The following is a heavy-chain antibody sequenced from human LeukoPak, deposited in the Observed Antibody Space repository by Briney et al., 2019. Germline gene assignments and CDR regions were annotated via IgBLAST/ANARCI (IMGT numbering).Heavy chain of an antibody. CDR2: ISSSSSYI. J-gene: IGHJ4*02. V-gene: IGHV3-21*01. CDR3: ARDGEWELQFDY. D-gene: IGHD1-26*01. Sequence: PGGSLRLSCAASGFTFSSYSMNWVRQAPGKGLEWVSSISSSSSYIYYADSVKGRFTISRDNAKNSLYLQMNSLRAEDTAVYYCARDGEWELQFDYWGQGTLVTVSS. CDR1: GFTFSSYS.